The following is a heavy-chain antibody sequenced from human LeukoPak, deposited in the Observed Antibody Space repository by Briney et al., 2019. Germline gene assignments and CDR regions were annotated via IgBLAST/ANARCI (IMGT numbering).Heavy chain of an antibody. D-gene: IGHD5-18*01. CDR1: GGSINAYY. V-gene: IGHV4-59*08. CDR3: ARQPANTAAFDI. Sequence: SETRSLTCTVSGGSINAYYWSWIRQPPGKGLEWIAYVRDNGENNYNPSLKSRVAISVDTANNHISLRLNFVTAADTAIYYCARQPANTAAFDIWGLGTMVTVSS. J-gene: IGHJ3*02. CDR2: VRDNGEN.